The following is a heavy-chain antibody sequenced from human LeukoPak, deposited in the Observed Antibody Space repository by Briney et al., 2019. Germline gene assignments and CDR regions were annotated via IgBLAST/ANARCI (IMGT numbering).Heavy chain of an antibody. Sequence: PSETLSLTCTVSGASISSSSYYWGWIRQPPGKGLEWIGSIYYSGSTYHSPSLKSRVTISVDTSKNQFSLKLSSVTAADTAVYYCATGTIAVNYFDYWGQGTLVTVSS. CDR2: IYYSGST. V-gene: IGHV4-39*01. J-gene: IGHJ4*02. CDR3: ATGTIAVNYFDY. D-gene: IGHD6-19*01. CDR1: GASISSSSYY.